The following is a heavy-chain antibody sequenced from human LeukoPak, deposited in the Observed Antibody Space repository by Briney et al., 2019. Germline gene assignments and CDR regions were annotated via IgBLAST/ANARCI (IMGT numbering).Heavy chain of an antibody. Sequence: SETLSLTCTVSGGSISSSSYYWGWIRQPPGKGLEWIGSIYYSGSTYYNPSLKSRVTISVDTSKNQFSLKLSSVTAADTAVYYCATGTTGWFDPWGQGTLVTVSS. CDR2: IYYSGST. D-gene: IGHD1-7*01. J-gene: IGHJ5*02. V-gene: IGHV4-39*01. CDR1: GGSISSSSYY. CDR3: ATGTTGWFDP.